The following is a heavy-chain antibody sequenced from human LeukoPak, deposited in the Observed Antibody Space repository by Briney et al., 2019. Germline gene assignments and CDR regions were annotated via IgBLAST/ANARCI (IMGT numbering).Heavy chain of an antibody. J-gene: IGHJ4*02. V-gene: IGHV3-23*01. D-gene: IGHD3-10*01. Sequence: GRSLRLSSAASGFTFSSYAMGWVRQAPGKGLEWVSAISGSGGSTYYADSVKGRFTISRDNSKNTLYLQMNSLRAEDTAVYNCAKSGLWFGDFDYWGQGTLVTVSS. CDR2: ISGSGGST. CDR1: GFTFSSYA. CDR3: AKSGLWFGDFDY.